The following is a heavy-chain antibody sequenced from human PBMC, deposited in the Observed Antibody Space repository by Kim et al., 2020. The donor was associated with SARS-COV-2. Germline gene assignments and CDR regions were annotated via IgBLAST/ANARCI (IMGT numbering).Heavy chain of an antibody. Sequence: GGSLRLSCAASGFTFSSYGMHWVRQAPGKGLEWVAVISYDGSNKYYADSVKGRFTISRDNSKNTLYLQMNSLRAEDTAVYYCARDGVIAVNDAFDIWGQGTMVTVSS. V-gene: IGHV3-33*05. CDR2: ISYDGSNK. J-gene: IGHJ3*02. CDR3: ARDGVIAVNDAFDI. CDR1: GFTFSSYG. D-gene: IGHD3-16*02.